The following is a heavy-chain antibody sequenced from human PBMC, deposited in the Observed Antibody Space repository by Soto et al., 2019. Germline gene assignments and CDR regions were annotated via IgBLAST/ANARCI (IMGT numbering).Heavy chain of an antibody. CDR3: ARGPSDSSGWYMGPYYYYGMDV. V-gene: IGHV3-21*01. CDR1: GFTFSSYS. D-gene: IGHD6-19*01. CDR2: ISSSSSYI. Sequence: GGSLRLSCAASGFTFSSYSMNWVRQAPGKGLEWVSSISSSSSYIYYADSVKGRFTISGDNAKNSLYLQMNSLRAEDTAVYYCARGPSDSSGWYMGPYYYYGMDVWGQGTTVTVSS. J-gene: IGHJ6*02.